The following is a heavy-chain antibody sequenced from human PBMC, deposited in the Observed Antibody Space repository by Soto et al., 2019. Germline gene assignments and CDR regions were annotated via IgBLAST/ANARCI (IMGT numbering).Heavy chain of an antibody. J-gene: IGHJ6*02. V-gene: IGHV3-53*01. Sequence: ELQLVESGGGLIQPGGSLRLSCAASGFTVSSNYMSWVRQAPGKGLEWVSVIYSGGSTYYADSVKGRFTISRDNSKNTLYLQMNSLRAEDTAVYYCARAPTSIAARFDYYYGMDVWGQGTTVTVSS. CDR3: ARAPTSIAARFDYYYGMDV. CDR2: IYSGGST. D-gene: IGHD6-6*01. CDR1: GFTVSSNY.